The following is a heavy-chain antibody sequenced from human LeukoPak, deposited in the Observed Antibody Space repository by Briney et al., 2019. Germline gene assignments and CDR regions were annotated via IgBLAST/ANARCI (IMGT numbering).Heavy chain of an antibody. CDR3: ARDNYGGNLDY. J-gene: IGHJ4*02. CDR2: IYTGGST. V-gene: IGHV3-53*01. CDR1: GFTVSSTY. Sequence: PGGSLRLSCAASGFTVSSTYMSWVRPAPGKGLEWVSVIYTGGSTYYADSVEGRFTISRDNSKNTLYLQMNSLRAEDTAVYYCARDNYGGNLDYWGQGTLVTVSS. D-gene: IGHD4-23*01.